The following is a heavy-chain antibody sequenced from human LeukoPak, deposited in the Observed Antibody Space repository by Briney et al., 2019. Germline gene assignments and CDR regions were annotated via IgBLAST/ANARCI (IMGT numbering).Heavy chain of an antibody. Sequence: PGGSLRLSCAASGFTFSDYYVSWIRQAPGKGLEWVSYISSSGSTISYADSVKGRFPISRDNAKNSLYLQMNSPRAEDTAVYYCARDGYGSGRYVHWFDPWGQGTLVTVSS. V-gene: IGHV3-11*01. J-gene: IGHJ5*02. D-gene: IGHD3-10*01. CDR1: GFTFSDYY. CDR2: ISSSGSTI. CDR3: ARDGYGSGRYVHWFDP.